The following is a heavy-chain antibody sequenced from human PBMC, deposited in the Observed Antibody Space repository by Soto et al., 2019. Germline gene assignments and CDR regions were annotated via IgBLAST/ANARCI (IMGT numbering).Heavy chain of an antibody. D-gene: IGHD3-9*01. V-gene: IGHV4-30-4*02. CDR3: ARSGLLTGYYLEYYFDY. Sequence: SETLSLTCTVSGGSISSGDYYWSWIRQPPGKGLEWIGYIYYSGSTYYNPSLKSRVTISVDTSKNQFSLKLSSVTAADTAVYYCARSGLLTGYYLEYYFDYWGQGTLVTVSS. CDR2: IYYSGST. J-gene: IGHJ4*02. CDR1: GGSISSGDYY.